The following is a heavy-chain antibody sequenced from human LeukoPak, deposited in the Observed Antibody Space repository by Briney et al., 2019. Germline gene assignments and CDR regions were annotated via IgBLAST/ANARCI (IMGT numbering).Heavy chain of an antibody. V-gene: IGHV4-39*01. D-gene: IGHD3-10*02. Sequence: SETLSLTCTVSGGSIDSNHRCWGWVRQPPGKGLEWIGDIFYSGSTYYNPSLKSRVTISVDTSKNQFSLKLSSVTAADTAVYYCARHNEFYYYVFDYWGQGTLVTVSS. J-gene: IGHJ4*02. CDR3: ARHNEFYYYVFDY. CDR2: IFYSGST. CDR1: GGSIDSNHRC.